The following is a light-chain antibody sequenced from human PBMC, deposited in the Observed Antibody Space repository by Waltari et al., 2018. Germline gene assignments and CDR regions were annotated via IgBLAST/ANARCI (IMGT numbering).Light chain of an antibody. J-gene: IGKJ1*01. CDR2: GAF. CDR3: QHYLGLPVA. CDR1: QSLGSS. V-gene: IGKV3-20*01. Sequence: EIVLSQSPGTLSLSPGERATLSCRASQSLGSSLAWYQQRPGQAPRILNYGAFIRATGVADRFSGSGSGTDFSLTISRLEPEAFAVYYCQHYLGLPVAFGLGTKVEIK.